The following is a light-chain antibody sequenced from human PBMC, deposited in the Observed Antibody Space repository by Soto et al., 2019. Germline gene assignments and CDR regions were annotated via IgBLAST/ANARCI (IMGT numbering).Light chain of an antibody. CDR2: GAS. Sequence: EIVMTQSPATLSVSPGERATLSCRASHSVSSNLAWYQQKPGQAPRLLIYGASTRATGIPARLSGSGSGTEFTLTISSLQSEDFAVYYCQQYNNWPPTFGQGTKVEIK. J-gene: IGKJ1*01. CDR3: QQYNNWPPT. CDR1: HSVSSN. V-gene: IGKV3-15*01.